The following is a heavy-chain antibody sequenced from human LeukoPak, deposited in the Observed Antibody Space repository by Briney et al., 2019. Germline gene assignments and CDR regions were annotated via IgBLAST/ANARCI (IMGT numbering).Heavy chain of an antibody. Sequence: GGSLRLSCAASGFTFDDYAMHWVRQAPGKGLEWASGISWNSGSIGYADSVKGRFTISRDNAKNSLYLQMNSLRAEDTALYYCAKDTGSSCRAPDYWGQGTLVTVSS. J-gene: IGHJ4*02. D-gene: IGHD3-10*01. CDR2: ISWNSGSI. CDR3: AKDTGSSCRAPDY. CDR1: GFTFDDYA. V-gene: IGHV3-9*01.